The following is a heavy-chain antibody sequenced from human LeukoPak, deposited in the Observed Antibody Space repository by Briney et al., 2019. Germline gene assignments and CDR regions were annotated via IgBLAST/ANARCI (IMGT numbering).Heavy chain of an antibody. CDR2: ISNTGGST. Sequence: GGSLRLSCAASEFTFSSYAMSWVRQAPGKGLEWVSGISNTGGSTYYADSVKGRFTISRDNSKNTLYLQMNSLRAEDTAVYYCAKDRYYDFWTGYMDVWGKGTTVTVSS. CDR1: EFTFSSYA. V-gene: IGHV3-23*01. J-gene: IGHJ6*03. CDR3: AKDRYYDFWTGYMDV. D-gene: IGHD3-3*01.